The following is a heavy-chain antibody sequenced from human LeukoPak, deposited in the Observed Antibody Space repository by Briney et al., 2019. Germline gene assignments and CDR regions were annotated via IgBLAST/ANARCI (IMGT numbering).Heavy chain of an antibody. J-gene: IGHJ6*03. V-gene: IGHV3-23*01. CDR3: ARDPYSGAYGNTYYYYMDV. Sequence: GGTLRLSCAASGFTFRDYDMSWVRQAPGKGLEWVSVISSSGGSTYYADSVKGRFTISRDNARNSLYLQMNSLTAEDTAVYYCARDPYSGAYGNTYYYYMDVWGKGTTVTISS. CDR1: GFTFRDYD. CDR2: ISSSGGST. D-gene: IGHD1-26*01.